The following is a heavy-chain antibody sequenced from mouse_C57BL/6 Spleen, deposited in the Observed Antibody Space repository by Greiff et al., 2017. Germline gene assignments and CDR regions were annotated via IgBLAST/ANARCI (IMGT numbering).Heavy chain of an antibody. CDR2: IDPSDSYT. J-gene: IGHJ3*01. CDR1: GYTFTSYW. Sequence: QVQLQQPGAELVKPGASVKLSCKASGYTFTSYWMQWVKQRPGQGLEWIGEIDPSDSYTNYNQKFKGKATWTVDTSSSTAYMQLSSLTSEDSAVYYCARAEGGSWFAYWGQGTLVTVSA. V-gene: IGHV1-50*01. CDR3: ARAEGGSWFAY.